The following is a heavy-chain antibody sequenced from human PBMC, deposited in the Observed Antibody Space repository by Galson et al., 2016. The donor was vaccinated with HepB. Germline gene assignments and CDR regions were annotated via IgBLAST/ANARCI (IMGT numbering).Heavy chain of an antibody. D-gene: IGHD6-13*01. V-gene: IGHV3-53*01. CDR3: AREAIAAAGTHDAFDI. CDR2: IYSGGST. Sequence: SLRLSCAASGFSVSSNYIIWVRQAPGKGLEWVSAIYSGGSTYYADAAMGHFTVSRDNPKNTVYLQMNSLRAEDTAVYYCAREAIAAAGTHDAFDIWGQGTMVTVCS. J-gene: IGHJ3*02. CDR1: GFSVSSNY.